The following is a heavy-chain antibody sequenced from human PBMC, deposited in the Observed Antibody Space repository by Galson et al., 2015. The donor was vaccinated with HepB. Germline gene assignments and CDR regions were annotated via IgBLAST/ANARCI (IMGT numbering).Heavy chain of an antibody. CDR1: GYTFTSYA. Sequence: SVKVSCKASGYTFTSYAMHWVRQAPGQRLEWMGWINAGNGNTKYSQKFQGRVTITRDTSASTAYMELSSLRSEDTAVYYCARQSIAVAGTRIYYYYGMDVWGQGTTVTVSS. CDR2: INAGNGNT. V-gene: IGHV1-3*01. CDR3: ARQSIAVAGTRIYYYYGMDV. D-gene: IGHD6-19*01. J-gene: IGHJ6*02.